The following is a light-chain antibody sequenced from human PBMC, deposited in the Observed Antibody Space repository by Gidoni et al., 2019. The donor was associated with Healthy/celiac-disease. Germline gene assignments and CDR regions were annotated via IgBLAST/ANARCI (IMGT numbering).Light chain of an antibody. CDR1: QSISSW. J-gene: IGKJ2*01. V-gene: IGKV1-5*03. CDR2: KAS. Sequence: DIQTTQSPSTLSASVGDRVTITCRASQSISSWLAWYQQKPGKAPKLLIYKASSLESGVPSRFSGSGSGTEFTLTISSLQPDDFATYYCQQYNSYEYTFGQXTKLEIK. CDR3: QQYNSYEYT.